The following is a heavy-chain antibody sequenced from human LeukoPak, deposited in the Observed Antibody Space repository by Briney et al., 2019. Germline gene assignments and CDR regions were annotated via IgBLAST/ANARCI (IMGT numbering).Heavy chain of an antibody. CDR3: AKVYREYGDYFAFDI. Sequence: GGSLRLSCAASGFMFSSYAMSWVRQAPGKGLEWVSAICGSGGSTYYADSVKGRFTISRDNSKNTLYLQMNSLRAEDTAVYYCAKVYREYGDYFAFDIWGQGTMVTVSS. V-gene: IGHV3-23*01. CDR2: ICGSGGST. D-gene: IGHD4-17*01. J-gene: IGHJ3*02. CDR1: GFMFSSYA.